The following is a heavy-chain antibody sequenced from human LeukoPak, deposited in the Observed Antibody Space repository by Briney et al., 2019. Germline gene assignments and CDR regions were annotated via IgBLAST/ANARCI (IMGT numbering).Heavy chain of an antibody. CDR1: GFTFSSYE. D-gene: IGHD5-24*01. CDR3: ARVRNGYSYDAFDI. Sequence: GGSPRLSCAASGFTFSSYEMNWVREAPGKGLEWVSGINWNGGSTGYADSVKGRFTISRDNAKNSLYLQMNSLRAEDTALYYCARVRNGYSYDAFDIWGQGTMVTVSS. V-gene: IGHV3-20*04. CDR2: INWNGGST. J-gene: IGHJ3*02.